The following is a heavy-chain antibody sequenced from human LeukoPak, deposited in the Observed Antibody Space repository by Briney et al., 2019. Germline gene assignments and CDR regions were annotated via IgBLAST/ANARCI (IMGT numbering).Heavy chain of an antibody. CDR1: GDSFIRHS. CDR2: ISSSGSPI. J-gene: IGHJ4*02. Sequence: GGSLRLSCVGSGDSFIRHSMIWVRRAPGKGLEWIAYISSSGSPIYYADSVKGRFTVSRDNARTSLFLHMNSLRAEDTAVYYCAREYDSRARFDSWGQGTLVTVSS. V-gene: IGHV3-48*01. CDR3: AREYDSRARFDS. D-gene: IGHD6-13*01.